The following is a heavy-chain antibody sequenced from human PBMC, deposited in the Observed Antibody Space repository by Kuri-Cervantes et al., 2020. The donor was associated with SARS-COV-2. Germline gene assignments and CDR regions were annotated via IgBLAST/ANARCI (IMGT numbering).Heavy chain of an antibody. Sequence: ASVKVSCKGSGYTFTSYGISWVRQAPGQGLEWMGLISAYNGNTNYAQKLQGRVTMTTDTSTSTAYMELRSLRSDDTAVYYCARKDSGSYPNNYYGMDVWGQGTTVTVSS. CDR3: ARKDSGSYPNNYYGMDV. J-gene: IGHJ6*02. CDR1: GYTFTSYG. D-gene: IGHD1-26*01. V-gene: IGHV1-18*01. CDR2: ISAYNGNT.